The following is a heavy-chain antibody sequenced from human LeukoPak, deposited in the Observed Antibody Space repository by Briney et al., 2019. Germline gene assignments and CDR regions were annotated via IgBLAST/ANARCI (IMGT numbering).Heavy chain of an antibody. D-gene: IGHD6-13*01. Sequence: SETLSLTCSVSGVSISSYYWSWIRQPPGKGLEWIGYMHYSGSTNYNPSLKSRVTISLDTSKNQFSLKLSSVTAADTAVYFCARAPGGCYSSSCLDYWGQGTLVTVSS. CDR3: ARAPGGCYSSSCLDY. CDR2: MHYSGST. J-gene: IGHJ4*02. V-gene: IGHV4-59*01. CDR1: GVSISSYY.